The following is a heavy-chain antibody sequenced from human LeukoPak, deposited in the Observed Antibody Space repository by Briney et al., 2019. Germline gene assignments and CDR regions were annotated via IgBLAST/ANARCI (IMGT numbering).Heavy chain of an antibody. CDR2: IWYDGSNK. CDR1: GFAFSSYG. J-gene: IGHJ4*02. D-gene: IGHD3-10*01. Sequence: GSLRLSCAASGFAFSSYGMHWVRQAPGKGLEWVAVIWYDGSNKYYADSVKGRFTISRDNSKNTLYLQMNSLRAEDTAVYYCARGLAYYYGSGSYYLGYWGQGTLVTVSS. V-gene: IGHV3-33*01. CDR3: ARGLAYYYGSGSYYLGY.